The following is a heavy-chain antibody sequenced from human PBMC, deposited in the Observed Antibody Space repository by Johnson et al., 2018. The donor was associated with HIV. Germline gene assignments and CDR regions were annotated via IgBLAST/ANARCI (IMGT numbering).Heavy chain of an antibody. Sequence: VQLVESGGGLVQPGGSLRLSCAASGFTFRSYAMGWVRQAPGEGLEWVSVVSATGDSTSYADSVKGRFTISRDNSKNTLYLQMNSLRAEDTAVYYCARDGGIAATDAFDIWGQGTMVTVSS. CDR1: GFTFRSYA. CDR2: VSATGDST. J-gene: IGHJ3*02. D-gene: IGHD6-13*01. V-gene: IGHV3-23*04. CDR3: ARDGGIAATDAFDI.